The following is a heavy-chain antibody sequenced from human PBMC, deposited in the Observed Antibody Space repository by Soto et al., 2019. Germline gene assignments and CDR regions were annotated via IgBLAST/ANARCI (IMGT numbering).Heavy chain of an antibody. CDR1: NFTFNTAW. D-gene: IGHD6-6*01. Sequence: VGSLRLSCVASNFTFNTAWMTWVRQAPGKGLEWVGRSKGKTDGATIDYAAPVKGRFTISRDDSKNTMYLQMDSLKTEDTGMYYCTTDPPEYHYYGKDVWGQGTTVTVSS. V-gene: IGHV3-15*07. J-gene: IGHJ6*02. CDR2: SKGKTDGATI. CDR3: TTDPPEYHYYGKDV.